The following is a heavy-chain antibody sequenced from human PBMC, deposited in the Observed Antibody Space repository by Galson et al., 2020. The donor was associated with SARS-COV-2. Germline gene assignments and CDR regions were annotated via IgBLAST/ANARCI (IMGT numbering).Heavy chain of an antibody. CDR1: GDSVSSGSYY. Sequence: SETLSLTCTVSGDSVSSGSYYWTWIRQPPGKALEWIGYIYKSVNTNYNPSLKSRVSISVDTSKNQFSLKVTSVTAADTAVYYCARGDTAEVRGFYDYYMDVWGKGTTVTVSS. J-gene: IGHJ6*03. D-gene: IGHD5-18*01. V-gene: IGHV4-61*01. CDR3: ARGDTAEVRGFYDYYMDV. CDR2: IYKSVNT.